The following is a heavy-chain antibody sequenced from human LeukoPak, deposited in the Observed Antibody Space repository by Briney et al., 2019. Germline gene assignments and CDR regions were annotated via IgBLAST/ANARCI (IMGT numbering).Heavy chain of an antibody. D-gene: IGHD6-13*01. CDR2: INHSGST. CDR1: GGSFNDYF. J-gene: IGHJ4*02. V-gene: IGHV4-34*01. CDR3: ASRKYIAAGWGY. Sequence: PSETLSLTCAVYGGSFNDYFWTWIRQPPGEGLEWIGEINHSGSTNYNPSLKSRVTISVDTSKNQFSLKLSSVTAADTAVYYCASRKYIAAGWGYWGQGTLVTVSS.